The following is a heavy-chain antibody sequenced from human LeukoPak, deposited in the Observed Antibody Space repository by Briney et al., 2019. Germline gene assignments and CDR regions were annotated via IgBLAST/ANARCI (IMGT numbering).Heavy chain of an antibody. D-gene: IGHD1-14*01. CDR3: ARPEKLDVFDY. Sequence: PGGSLRLSCAASGFTFSSYSMNWVRQAPGEGLEWVSYISSSSSAIYYADSVKGRFTISRDNAKNSLYLQMNSLRAEDTAVYYCARPEKLDVFDYWGQGTLVTVSS. CDR1: GFTFSSYS. CDR2: ISSSSSAI. J-gene: IGHJ4*02. V-gene: IGHV3-48*01.